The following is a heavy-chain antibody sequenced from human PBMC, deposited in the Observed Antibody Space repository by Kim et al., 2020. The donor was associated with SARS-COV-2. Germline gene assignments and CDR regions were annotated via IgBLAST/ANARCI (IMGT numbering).Heavy chain of an antibody. Sequence: GGSLRLSCTASGFTFGDYAMSWFRQAPGKGLEWVGFIRSKAYGGTTEYAASVKGRFTISRDDSKSIAYLQMNSLKTEDTAVYYCTRSKEVLLWFGAKNDAFDIWGEGKMVTVSS. CDR2: IRSKAYGGTT. CDR3: TRSKEVLLWFGAKNDAFDI. V-gene: IGHV3-49*03. CDR1: GFTFGDYA. J-gene: IGHJ3*02. D-gene: IGHD3-10*01.